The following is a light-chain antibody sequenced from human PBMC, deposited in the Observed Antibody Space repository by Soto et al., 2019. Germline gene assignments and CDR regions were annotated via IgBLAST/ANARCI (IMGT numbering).Light chain of an antibody. CDR1: QSVSSN. V-gene: IGKV3-15*01. J-gene: IGKJ1*01. CDR3: QQXXXWPPGT. Sequence: EIVMTQSPATLSVSPGERATLSCRASQSVSSNLAWYQQKPGQAPRLLIYGASTRATGIPARFSGSGSGTXXXXXXXXXXXXXXXXYYCQQXXXWPPGTFGQGTKVEIK. CDR2: GAS.